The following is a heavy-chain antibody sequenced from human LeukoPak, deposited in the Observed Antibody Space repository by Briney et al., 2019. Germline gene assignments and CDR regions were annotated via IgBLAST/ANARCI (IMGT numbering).Heavy chain of an antibody. Sequence: GGSLRLSCAASGFTFSSYAMSWVRQAPGKGLEWVSAISGSGGSTYYADSVKGRFTISRDNSKNTLYLQMNSLRAEDTAVYYCAKDVSITIFGVVISRILDYFDYWGQGTLVTVSS. D-gene: IGHD3-3*01. J-gene: IGHJ4*02. CDR2: ISGSGGST. V-gene: IGHV3-23*01. CDR1: GFTFSSYA. CDR3: AKDVSITIFGVVISRILDYFDY.